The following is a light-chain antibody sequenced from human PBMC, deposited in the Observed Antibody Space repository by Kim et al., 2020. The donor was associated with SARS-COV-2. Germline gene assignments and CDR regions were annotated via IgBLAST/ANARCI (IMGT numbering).Light chain of an antibody. Sequence: QSVLAQTPSASATPGQRVTISCSGSRSNIGLNAVNWYLQHPGAAPQLLIYLNDQRPSGVPDRFSGSKSGTSASLAISGLQSEDEADYYCAAWDDSLNGVVFGGGTQLTVL. V-gene: IGLV1-44*01. CDR2: LND. J-gene: IGLJ2*01. CDR3: AAWDDSLNGVV. CDR1: RSNIGLNA.